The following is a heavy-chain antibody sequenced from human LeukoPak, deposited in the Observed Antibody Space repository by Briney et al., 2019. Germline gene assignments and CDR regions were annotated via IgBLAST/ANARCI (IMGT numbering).Heavy chain of an antibody. D-gene: IGHD3-16*01. CDR2: IRSSGITT. V-gene: IGHV3-48*03. Sequence: PGGSLRLSCAASGFSFSSYEMNWVRQAPGKGLEWVSYIRSSGITTYYADSVKGRFTISRDNAKDSLYLQMNSLRAEYTAVYYCVRVGNSLNYFDCWGQGTLVTVSS. J-gene: IGHJ4*02. CDR1: GFSFSSYE. CDR3: VRVGNSLNYFDC.